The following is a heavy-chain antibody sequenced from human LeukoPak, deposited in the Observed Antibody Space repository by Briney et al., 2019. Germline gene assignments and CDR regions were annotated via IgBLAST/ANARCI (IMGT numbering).Heavy chain of an antibody. CDR3: ARDWSDYLWGSYQYGVVFDH. V-gene: IGHV3-30-3*01. J-gene: IGHJ4*02. D-gene: IGHD3-16*02. CDR2: ISYDGSNK. Sequence: PGGSLRLSCAASGFTFSSYVMHWVRQAPGKGLEWVAVISYDGSNKYYADSVKGRFTISRDNSKNTLYLQMNSLRAEDTAVYYCARDWSDYLWGSYQYGVVFDHWGQGTLVTVSS. CDR1: GFTFSSYV.